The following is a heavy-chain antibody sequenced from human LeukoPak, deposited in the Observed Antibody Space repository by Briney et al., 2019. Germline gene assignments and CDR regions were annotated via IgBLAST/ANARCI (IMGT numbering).Heavy chain of an antibody. Sequence: ASVKVSCKASGYTFTGYYMHWVRQAPGQGLGGMGWINPNSGGTNYAQKFQGRVTMTRDTSISTAYMELSRPRSDDTAVYYCARDRGDYGDYLEFDYWGQGTLVTVSS. V-gene: IGHV1-2*02. J-gene: IGHJ4*02. D-gene: IGHD4-17*01. CDR2: INPNSGGT. CDR1: GYTFTGYY. CDR3: ARDRGDYGDYLEFDY.